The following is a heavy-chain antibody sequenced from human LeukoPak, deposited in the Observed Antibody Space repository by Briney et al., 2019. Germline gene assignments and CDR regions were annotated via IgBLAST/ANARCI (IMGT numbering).Heavy chain of an antibody. CDR3: ARDRGNYDFWSGYYNNWFDP. Sequence: GGSLRLTCAASGFTFSSYWMSWVRQAPGKGLEWVANIKQDGSEKYYVDSVKGRFTISRDNAKNSLYLQMNSLRAEDTAVYYCARDRGNYDFWSGYYNNWFDPWGQGTLVTVSS. V-gene: IGHV3-7*03. D-gene: IGHD3-3*01. CDR1: GFTFSSYW. J-gene: IGHJ5*02. CDR2: IKQDGSEK.